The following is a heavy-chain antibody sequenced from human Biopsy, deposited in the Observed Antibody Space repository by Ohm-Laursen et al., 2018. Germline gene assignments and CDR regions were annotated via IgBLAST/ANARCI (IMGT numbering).Heavy chain of an antibody. D-gene: IGHD2-15*01. CDR2: IWHDGSEK. V-gene: IGHV3-33*01. Sequence: SLRLSCSAAGFIFGDFGMHWVRQAPGKGPEWVAVIWHDGSEKYYAGSVKGRFSISRDNSKNTLNLQMNSLRVEDTAIYYCVSEVVGDTDHWGQGTLVTVSS. J-gene: IGHJ4*02. CDR1: GFIFGDFG. CDR3: VSEVVGDTDH.